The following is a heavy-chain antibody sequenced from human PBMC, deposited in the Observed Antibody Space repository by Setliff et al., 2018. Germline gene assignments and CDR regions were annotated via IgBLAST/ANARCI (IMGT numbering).Heavy chain of an antibody. J-gene: IGHJ4*02. V-gene: IGHV3-7*01. CDR3: GRGGGDSGWVGR. CDR2: IKQDGSEK. Sequence: PGGSLRLSCAASGFTFSSYWMSWVRQAPGKGLEWVANIKQDGSEKYYVDSVKGRFTISRDNAKNTLYLQMNSLRADDTAVYYCGRGGGDSGWVGRWGQGTLVTVSS. D-gene: IGHD6-19*01. CDR1: GFTFSSYW.